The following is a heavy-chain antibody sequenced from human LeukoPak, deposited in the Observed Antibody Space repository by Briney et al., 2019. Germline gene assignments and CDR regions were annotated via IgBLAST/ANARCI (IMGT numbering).Heavy chain of an antibody. CDR2: ISYDGNRE. D-gene: IGHD2-15*01. Sequence: GSLRLSCEASGFTFDNYAMHWVRQAPGKRLEWVAVISYDGNREYYPDSVKGRFTISRDNSKNTLYLQMKGLKTEDTGVYYCAREGSIVARTDYWGQGALVIVSS. J-gene: IGHJ4*02. V-gene: IGHV3-30*14. CDR3: AREGSIVARTDY. CDR1: GFTFDNYA.